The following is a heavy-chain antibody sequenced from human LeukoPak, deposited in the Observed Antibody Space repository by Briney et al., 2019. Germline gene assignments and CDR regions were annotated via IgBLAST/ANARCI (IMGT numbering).Heavy chain of an antibody. CDR3: ARGLATRPDWFDP. CDR2: IHTSGSA. Sequence: PSETLSLTCTVSGGSLSSGTFYWSWIRQPAGKGLEWIGRIHTSGSANSNPSLKSRVTISVDTSKNQLPLNLTSVTAVDTAVYYCARGLATRPDWFDPWGQGTLVTVSS. D-gene: IGHD6-6*01. CDR1: GGSLSSGTFY. J-gene: IGHJ5*02. V-gene: IGHV4-61*02.